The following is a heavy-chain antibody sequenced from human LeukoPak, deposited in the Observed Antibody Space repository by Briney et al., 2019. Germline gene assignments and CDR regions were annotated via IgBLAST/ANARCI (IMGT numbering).Heavy chain of an antibody. CDR1: GFTFSSYW. Sequence: PGGSLRLSCAASGFTFSSYWMSWVRQAPGKGLEWVANIKQDGSEKYYVDSVKGRFTISRDNAKNSLYLQMNSLRAEDTAVYYCAGGIYSSSWAPGYWGQGTLVTVSS. CDR2: IKQDGSEK. V-gene: IGHV3-7*01. J-gene: IGHJ4*02. D-gene: IGHD6-13*01. CDR3: AGGIYSSSWAPGY.